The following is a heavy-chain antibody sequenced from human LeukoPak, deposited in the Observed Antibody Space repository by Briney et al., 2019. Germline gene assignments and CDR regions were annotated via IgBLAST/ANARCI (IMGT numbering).Heavy chain of an antibody. CDR1: GFTFSTYA. CDR2: ISNDGSNK. Sequence: GGSLRLSCAASGFTFSTYAMHWVRQAPGKGLEWVTLISNDGSNKYYADSVKGRFTVSRDNSKNTLYLQMDSLLPEDTAVYYCARDDFSVTELFDYWGQGTRVTVSS. D-gene: IGHD2-21*02. V-gene: IGHV3-30-3*01. CDR3: ARDDFSVTELFDY. J-gene: IGHJ4*02.